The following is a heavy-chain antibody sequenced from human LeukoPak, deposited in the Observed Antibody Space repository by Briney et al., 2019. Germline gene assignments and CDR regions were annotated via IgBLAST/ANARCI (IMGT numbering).Heavy chain of an antibody. Sequence: GGSLKLSRAAFGLTFIHHGIHWVRQVPGKGRVWVSRINSEGSSTTYADSVKGRFTISRDNARNTLYLQINSPRAEHTVVYYCARASFYSNYGMDVWGQGTTVTVSS. V-gene: IGHV3-74*01. D-gene: IGHD6-13*01. CDR2: INSEGSST. CDR3: ARASFYSNYGMDV. J-gene: IGHJ6*02. CDR1: GLTFIHHG.